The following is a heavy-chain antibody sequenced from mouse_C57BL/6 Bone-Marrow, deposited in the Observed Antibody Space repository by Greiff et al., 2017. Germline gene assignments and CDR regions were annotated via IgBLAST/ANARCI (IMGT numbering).Heavy chain of an antibody. CDR2: INPSSGYP. D-gene: IGHD1-1*01. V-gene: IGHV1-7*01. J-gene: IGHJ1*03. CDR1: GYTFTSYW. CDR3: ASPFITTVVGDV. Sequence: VQLQQPGAELAKPGASVKLSCKASGYTFTSYWMPWVKQRPGQGLEWIGYINPSSGYPKYNQKFTDKATLTEAKSSSTACMQLSSLTYEDSAVYYCASPFITTVVGDVWGTGTTGTVSS.